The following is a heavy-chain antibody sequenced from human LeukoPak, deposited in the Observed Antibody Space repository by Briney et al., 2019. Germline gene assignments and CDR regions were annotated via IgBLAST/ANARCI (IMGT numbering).Heavy chain of an antibody. CDR1: EFSVGSNY. V-gene: IGHV3-66*01. J-gene: IGHJ5*02. D-gene: IGHD3-10*01. Sequence: GGSLRLSCAASEFSVGSNYMTWVRQAPGKGLEWVSLIYSGGSTYYADSVKGRFTISRDNSKNTLYLQMNSLRAEDTAVYYCARVLRSYYYGSGSLGDWFDPWGQGTLVTVSS. CDR3: ARVLRSYYYGSGSLGDWFDP. CDR2: IYSGGST.